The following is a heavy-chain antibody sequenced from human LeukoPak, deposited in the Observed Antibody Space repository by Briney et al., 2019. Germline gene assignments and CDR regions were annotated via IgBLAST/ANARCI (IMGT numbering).Heavy chain of an antibody. CDR3: TYNYYDSSGYYFSGEEDAEYFQH. CDR2: ISSSGSTI. D-gene: IGHD3-22*01. J-gene: IGHJ1*01. Sequence: GGSLRLSCAASGFTFSDYYMSWIRQAPGKGLEWVSYISSSGSTIYYADSVKGRFTISRDNAKNSLYLQMNSLRAEDTAVYYCTYNYYDSSGYYFSGEEDAEYFQHWGQGTLVTVSS. CDR1: GFTFSDYY. V-gene: IGHV3-11*01.